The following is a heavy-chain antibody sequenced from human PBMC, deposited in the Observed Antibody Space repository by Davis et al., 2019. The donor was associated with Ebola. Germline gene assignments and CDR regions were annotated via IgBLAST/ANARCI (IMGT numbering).Heavy chain of an antibody. J-gene: IGHJ6*02. V-gene: IGHV3-23*01. D-gene: IGHD2-2*01. CDR3: AKDLAVVPAAIGGMDV. CDR2: ISGSGGST. CDR1: GFTFNNYA. Sequence: GGSLRLSCAASGFTFNNYAMSWVRQAPGKGLEWVSAISGSGGSTYYADSVKGRFTISRDNSKNTLYLQMNSLRAEDTAVYYCAKDLAVVPAAIGGMDVWGQGTTVTVSS.